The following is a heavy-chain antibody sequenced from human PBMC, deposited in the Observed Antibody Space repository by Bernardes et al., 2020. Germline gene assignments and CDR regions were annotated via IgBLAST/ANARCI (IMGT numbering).Heavy chain of an antibody. J-gene: IGHJ5*02. V-gene: IGHV7-4-1*02. D-gene: IGHD6-13*01. Sequence: ASVKVSCKASGYTFTSYAMNWVRQAPGQGLEWMGWINTNTGNPTYAQGFTGRFVFSLDTSVSTAYLQISSLKAEDTAVYYCARESTVNFRSSWDPRFDPWGQGTLVTVSS. CDR3: ARESTVNFRSSWDPRFDP. CDR1: GYTFTSYA. CDR2: INTNTGNP.